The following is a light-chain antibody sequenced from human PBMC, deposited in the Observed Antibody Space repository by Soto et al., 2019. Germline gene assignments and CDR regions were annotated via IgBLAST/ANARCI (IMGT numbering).Light chain of an antibody. CDR1: SSNIGNRY. V-gene: IGLV1-51*02. CDR3: GTWDDSLKGGV. CDR2: END. Sequence: QSVLTQPPSVSAAPGQKGTISCSGSSSNIGNRYVSWYQQLPKTAPKLLIYENDKRPSGIPDRFSGSKSGTSATLGITGLQTGDEADYYCGTWDDSLKGGVFGGGTKLTVL. J-gene: IGLJ2*01.